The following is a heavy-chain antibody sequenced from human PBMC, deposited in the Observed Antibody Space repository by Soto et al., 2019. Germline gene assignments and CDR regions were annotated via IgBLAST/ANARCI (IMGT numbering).Heavy chain of an antibody. CDR3: ARGGIAARGARVRY. D-gene: IGHD6-6*01. V-gene: IGHV4-34*01. Sequence: QVQLQQWGAGLLKPSETLSLTCAVYGGSFSGYYWSWIRQPPGKGLEWIGEINHSGSTNYNPSLKSRVTISVDTSKHQFSLKLGSVTAADTAVYYCARGGIAARGARVRYWGQGTLVTVSS. CDR1: GGSFSGYY. J-gene: IGHJ4*02. CDR2: INHSGST.